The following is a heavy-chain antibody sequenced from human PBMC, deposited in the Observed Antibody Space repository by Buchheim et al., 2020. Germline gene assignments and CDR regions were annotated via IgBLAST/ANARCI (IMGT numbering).Heavy chain of an antibody. V-gene: IGHV3-30*18. Sequence: QVQLVESGGGVVQPGRSLRLSCAASGFTFSSYGMHWVRQAPGKGLEWVAVISYDGSNKYYADSVKGRFTTSRDNSKKTLYLQMNSLRAEDTAVYYCANLVASGSYAFDYWGQGTL. CDR1: GFTFSSYG. CDR3: ANLVASGSYAFDY. CDR2: ISYDGSNK. D-gene: IGHD1-26*01. J-gene: IGHJ4*02.